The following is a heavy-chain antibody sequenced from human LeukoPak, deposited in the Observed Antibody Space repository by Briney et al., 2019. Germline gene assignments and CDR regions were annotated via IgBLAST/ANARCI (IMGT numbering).Heavy chain of an antibody. CDR2: LSPVLT. V-gene: IGHV1-69*10. D-gene: IGHD6-6*01. Sequence: ASVKVSCKASGYTFTSYGISWVRQAPGQGLEWMGGLSPVLTTYAQRFRGRVTISADESTNTVYMDLSTLTSEDTAVYFCARDREVAARPGGWFDPWGQGTQVTVSS. CDR1: GYTFTSYG. CDR3: ARDREVAARPGGWFDP. J-gene: IGHJ5*02.